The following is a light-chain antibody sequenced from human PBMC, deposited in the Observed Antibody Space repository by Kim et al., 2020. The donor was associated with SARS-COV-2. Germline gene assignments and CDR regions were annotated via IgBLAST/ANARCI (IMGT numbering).Light chain of an antibody. J-gene: IGKJ2*01. Sequence: LAVTQGERDTLSGRARQSVSINLAWYQKKPGQAPRLLIYGASTRATGIPARFSGSGSGTEFTLTISSLQSEDFAVYYCQQYNTWPTFGQGTKLEI. CDR1: QSVSIN. CDR2: GAS. CDR3: QQYNTWPT. V-gene: IGKV3-15*01.